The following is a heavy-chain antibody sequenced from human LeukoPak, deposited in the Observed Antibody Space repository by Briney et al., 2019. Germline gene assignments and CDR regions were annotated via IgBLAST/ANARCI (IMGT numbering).Heavy chain of an antibody. CDR3: ARDPSGTAINWFDP. CDR2: IYYSGST. J-gene: IGHJ5*02. Sequence: PSETLSLTCTVSGGSISSYYWSWIRQPPGKGLEWIGYIYYSGSTNYNPSLKSRVTTSVDTSKNQFSLKLSSVTAADTAVYYCARDPSGTAINWFDPWGQGTLVTVSS. V-gene: IGHV4-59*01. CDR1: GGSISSYY. D-gene: IGHD3-10*01.